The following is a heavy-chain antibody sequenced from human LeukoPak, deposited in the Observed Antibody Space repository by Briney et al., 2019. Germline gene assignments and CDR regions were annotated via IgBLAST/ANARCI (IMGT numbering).Heavy chain of an antibody. CDR3: AKEGDQGLFWFDP. V-gene: IGHV3-7*01. Sequence: GGSLRLSCAASGITFRNFWMTWVRQAPGKGLEWVANIKEDGVKKYYVDSVEGRFTISRDNAMNSLYLQMNSLRVEDTAVYYCAKEGDQGLFWFDPWGQGTLVTVSS. CDR1: GITFRNFW. J-gene: IGHJ5*02. CDR2: IKEDGVKK.